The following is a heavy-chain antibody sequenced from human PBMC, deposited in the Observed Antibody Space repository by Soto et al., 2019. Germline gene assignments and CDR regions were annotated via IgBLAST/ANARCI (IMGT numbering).Heavy chain of an antibody. CDR2: IITICGTA. J-gene: IGHJ2*01. Sequence: QVQLVQSGAEVKKPGSSVKVSCKASGGTFSSYAISWVRQAPGQGLEWMGGIITICGTAHYAQKFQGRVTMTADESTSTAYMELSSLRSEDTAVYYCARDLASNTGVVHWYYELWGRGSLVAVSS. D-gene: IGHD7-27*01. CDR3: ARDLASNTGVVHWYYEL. CDR1: GGTFSSYA. V-gene: IGHV1-69*12.